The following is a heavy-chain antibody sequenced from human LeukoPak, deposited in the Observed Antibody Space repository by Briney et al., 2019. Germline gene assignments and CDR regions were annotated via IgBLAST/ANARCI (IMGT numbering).Heavy chain of an antibody. CDR3: ARGGVAAKCYFDF. Sequence: SETLSLTCTVSGGSISPLYWSWIRQPPGKGLEFIGYIYYTGSTNFNPSLKSRVALSVDTSKNQISLKLNSVTAADTAVYYCARGGVAAKCYFDFWGQGTLVTVSS. CDR2: IYYTGST. D-gene: IGHD3-10*01. J-gene: IGHJ4*02. CDR1: GGSISPLY. V-gene: IGHV4-59*11.